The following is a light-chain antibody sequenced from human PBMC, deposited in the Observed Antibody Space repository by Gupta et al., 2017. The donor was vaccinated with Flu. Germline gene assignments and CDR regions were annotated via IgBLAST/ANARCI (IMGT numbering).Light chain of an antibody. CDR1: QSVDTH. J-gene: IGKJ1*01. CDR2: GAS. CDR3: QQDAMWPKM. Sequence: VMTQSPAALSVSPGETITLSCRASQSVDTHLAWYQQKPGQPPSLLIYGASNRDTSTPARFSGDGSVTEFTLTINSRQSEDFATYYCQQDAMWPKMFGQGTRVDIK. V-gene: IGKV3-15*01.